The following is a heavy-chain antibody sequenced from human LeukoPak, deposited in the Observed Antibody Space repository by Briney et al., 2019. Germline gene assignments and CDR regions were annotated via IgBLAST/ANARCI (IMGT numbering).Heavy chain of an antibody. CDR3: AREARISRD. CDR2: ISGSGTTT. CDR1: WISFCKYY. Sequence: GAPRLSCGAPWISFCKYYITWVPPAPGEGLEYISYISGSGTTTNYADSVKGRFTISRDNDKNSLYLQMNSLRAEDTAVYYCAREARISRDWGQGTLVTVSS. D-gene: IGHD1-14*01. J-gene: IGHJ4*02. V-gene: IGHV3-11*01.